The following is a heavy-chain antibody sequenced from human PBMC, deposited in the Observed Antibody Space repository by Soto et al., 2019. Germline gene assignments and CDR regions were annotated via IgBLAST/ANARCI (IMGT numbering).Heavy chain of an antibody. J-gene: IGHJ4*02. Sequence: QVQLVESGGGVVQPGRSLRLSCAASGFTFSSYGMHWVRQAPGKGLEWVAVIWYDGSNKYYADSVKGRFTISRDNSKNTLYLQMSSLRAEDTAVYYCASDGEAFDYWGQGTLVTVSS. CDR3: ASDGEAFDY. D-gene: IGHD3-10*01. CDR2: IWYDGSNK. CDR1: GFTFSSYG. V-gene: IGHV3-33*01.